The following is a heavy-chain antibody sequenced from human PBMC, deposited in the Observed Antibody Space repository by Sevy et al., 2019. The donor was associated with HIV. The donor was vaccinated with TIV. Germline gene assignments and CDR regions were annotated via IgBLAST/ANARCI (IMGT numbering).Heavy chain of an antibody. J-gene: IGHJ4*02. D-gene: IGHD6-6*01. CDR3: VRKQFVLPFDY. CDR2: ISYHGRNQ. Sequence: GGSLRLSCAASGFTFSDYAIHWVLQAPGKGLEWLAVISYHGRNQFYADSVRGRFTISRDDSKNTVYLQMNSLRPDDTAVYYCVRKQFVLPFDYWGQGTLVTVSS. CDR1: GFTFSDYA. V-gene: IGHV3-30*04.